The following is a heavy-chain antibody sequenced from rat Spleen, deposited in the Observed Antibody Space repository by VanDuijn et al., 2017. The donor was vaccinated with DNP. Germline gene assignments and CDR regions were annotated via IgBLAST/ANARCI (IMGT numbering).Heavy chain of an antibody. CDR3: ATTSYGDYFDY. J-gene: IGHJ2*01. D-gene: IGHD1-11*01. Sequence: EVQLVESGGGLVQPGRSLKLSCAVSGITFSDHNMAWVRQAPKKSLEWVATISYDGSDTYYRDSMKGRFTISRDNAKSTLYLQMDSLRSEDTATYYCATTSYGDYFDYWGQGVMVTVSS. CDR2: ISYDGSDT. CDR1: GITFSDHN. V-gene: IGHV5-7*01.